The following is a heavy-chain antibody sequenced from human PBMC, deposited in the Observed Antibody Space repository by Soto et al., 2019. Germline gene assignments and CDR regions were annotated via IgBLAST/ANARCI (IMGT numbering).Heavy chain of an antibody. D-gene: IGHD6-19*01. CDR1: GGAFSHFG. CDR3: ARDSAAGRGLDY. CDR2: IWYDGSHE. J-gene: IGHJ4*02. Sequence: QVQLVQSGAEVKKPGSSVKVSCKASGGAFSHFGMHWVRQAPGKGLESVAIIWYDGSHEYYADSVKGRFTISRDNSKNTLSLQMNSLTAEDTALYYCARDSAAGRGLDYWGQGTLVTVSS. V-gene: IGHV3-33*01.